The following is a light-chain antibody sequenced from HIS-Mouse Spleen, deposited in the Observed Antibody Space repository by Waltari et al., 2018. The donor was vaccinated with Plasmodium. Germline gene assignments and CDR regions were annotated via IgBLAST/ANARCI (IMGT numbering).Light chain of an antibody. V-gene: IGLV3-25*03. J-gene: IGLJ3*02. CDR1: ALPKQY. CDR2: KAS. CDR3: QSADSSGTPNWV. Sequence: SYELTQPPSVSVSPGQTARITCSGDALPKQYAYWYQQKPGQAPVLVIYKASERPSGTPERFSGSSSGTTVTLTISGVQAEDEADYYCQSADSSGTPNWVFGGGTKLTVL.